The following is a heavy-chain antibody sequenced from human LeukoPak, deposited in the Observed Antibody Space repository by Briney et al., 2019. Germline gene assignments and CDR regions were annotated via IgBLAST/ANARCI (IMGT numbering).Heavy chain of an antibody. J-gene: IGHJ4*02. D-gene: IGHD3-22*01. V-gene: IGHV3-30-3*02. CDR1: GFTFSSYA. CDR2: ISYDGSNK. Sequence: GGSLRLSCAASGFTFSSYAMHWVRQAPGKGLEWVAVISYDGSNKYYADSVKGRFTISRDNSKNTLYLQMNSLRAEDTALYYCAKTKFYYDSSGYPYYFDFWGQGTLVTVSS. CDR3: AKTKFYYDSSGYPYYFDF.